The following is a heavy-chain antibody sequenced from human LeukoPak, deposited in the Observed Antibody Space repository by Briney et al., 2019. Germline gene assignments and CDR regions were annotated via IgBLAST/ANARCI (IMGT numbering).Heavy chain of an antibody. CDR2: IYYSGST. CDR3: ARAKRGECVDI. V-gene: IGHV4-39*07. Sequence: SETLSLTCTVSGGSISSSSYYWGWIRQPPGKGLEWIGSIYYSGSTYYNPSLKSRVTISVDTSKNQFSLKLSSVTAADTAVYYCARAKRGECVDIWGQGTMVTVSS. J-gene: IGHJ3*02. D-gene: IGHD3-16*01. CDR1: GGSISSSSYY.